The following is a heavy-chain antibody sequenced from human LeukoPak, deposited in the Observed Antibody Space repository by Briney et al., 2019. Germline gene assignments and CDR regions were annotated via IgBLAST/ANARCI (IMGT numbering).Heavy chain of an antibody. D-gene: IGHD2-2*01. CDR1: GGSISSGDYY. J-gene: IGHJ4*02. Sequence: TSETLSLTCTVSGGSISSGDYYWSWIRQPPGKGLEWIGYIYYSGSTYYNPSLKSRVTISVDTSKNQFSLKLSSVTAADTAVYYCARGGYIVVVPAAFDYWGQGTLVTVSS. CDR3: ARGGYIVVVPAAFDY. V-gene: IGHV4-30-4*01. CDR2: IYYSGST.